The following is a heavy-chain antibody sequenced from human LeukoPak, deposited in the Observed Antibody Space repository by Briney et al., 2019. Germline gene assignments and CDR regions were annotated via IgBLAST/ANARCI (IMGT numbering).Heavy chain of an antibody. CDR2: INPSSGST. D-gene: IGHD3-3*01. Sequence: ASVKVSCKASGYTFTSYYMHWVRQAPGQGLEWMGIINPSSGSTSYAQKFQGRVTMTRDTSTSTAYMELSSLRSEDTAVYYCAREEGAYDFWSGYYLNPFDYWGQGTLVTVSS. J-gene: IGHJ4*02. V-gene: IGHV1-46*01. CDR3: AREEGAYDFWSGYYLNPFDY. CDR1: GYTFTSYY.